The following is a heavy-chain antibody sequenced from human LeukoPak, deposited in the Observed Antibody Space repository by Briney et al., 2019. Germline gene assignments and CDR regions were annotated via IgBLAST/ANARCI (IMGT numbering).Heavy chain of an antibody. D-gene: IGHD6-13*01. CDR3: ARISSSNWYNERGAFDI. J-gene: IGHJ3*02. CDR2: VYYTGST. V-gene: IGHV4-59*01. CDR1: GGSFSSYY. Sequence: SETLSLTCAVYGGSFSSYYWSWVRQPPGKGLEWIGFVYYTGSTNYSPSLKSRVTISVDTSKNQFSLKLRSVTAADTAVYYCARISSSNWYNERGAFDIWGQGTMVTVSS.